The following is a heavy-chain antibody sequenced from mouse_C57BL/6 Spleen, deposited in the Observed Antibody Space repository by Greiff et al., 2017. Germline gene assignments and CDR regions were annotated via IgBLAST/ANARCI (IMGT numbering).Heavy chain of an antibody. CDR2: IYPRDGST. CDR1: GYTFTSYD. CDR3: ARGCSTRARDY. J-gene: IGHJ4*01. V-gene: IGHV1-85*01. Sequence: VKLMESGPELVKPGASVKLSCKASGYTFTSYDINWVKQRPGPGLEWIGWIYPRDGSTKYNEKFKGKATLTVDTSSSTAYMELHSLTSEDASVYFCARGCSTRARDYWGQGTSVTVSS.